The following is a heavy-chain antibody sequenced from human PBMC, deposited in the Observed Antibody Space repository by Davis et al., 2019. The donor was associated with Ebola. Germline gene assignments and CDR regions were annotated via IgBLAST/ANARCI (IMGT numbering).Heavy chain of an antibody. CDR1: GFTFSSYS. J-gene: IGHJ4*02. V-gene: IGHV3-21*01. CDR3: ARDSWLHYDSSGYYYGVDY. Sequence: PGGSLRLSCAASGFTFSSYSMNWVRQAPGKGLEWVSSISSSSSYIYYADSVKGRFTISRDNAKNSLYLQMNSLRAEDTAVYYCARDSWLHYDSSGYYYGVDYWGQGTLVTVSS. CDR2: ISSSSSYI. D-gene: IGHD3-22*01.